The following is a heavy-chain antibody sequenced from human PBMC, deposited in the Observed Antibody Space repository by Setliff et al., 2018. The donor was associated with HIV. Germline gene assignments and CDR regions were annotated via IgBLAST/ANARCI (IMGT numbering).Heavy chain of an antibody. Sequence: PSETLSLTCTVSGGSMSTHYWSWIRQTPGKGLEWIGHIYTTGSTHYNPSLRSRVTILMDLSRNQLSLHLASVTTADTAVYFCAKGAGFYGDYTFDYWGQGNLV. CDR3: AKGAGFYGDYTFDY. V-gene: IGHV4-59*11. J-gene: IGHJ4*02. CDR2: IYTTGST. D-gene: IGHD4-17*01. CDR1: GGSMSTHY.